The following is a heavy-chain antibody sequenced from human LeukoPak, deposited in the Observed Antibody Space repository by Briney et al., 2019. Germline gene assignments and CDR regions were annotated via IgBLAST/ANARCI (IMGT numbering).Heavy chain of an antibody. D-gene: IGHD2-15*01. Sequence: KPSETLSLTCTVSGGSISSSSYYWGWIRQPPGKGLEWIGSIYYSGSTYYNPSLKSRVTISVDTSKNQFSLKLSSVTAADTAVYYCARLPSSLCHSGGSCYGFDYWGQGTLVTVSS. V-gene: IGHV4-39*01. CDR3: ARLPSSLCHSGGSCYGFDY. CDR1: GGSISSSSYY. J-gene: IGHJ4*02. CDR2: IYYSGST.